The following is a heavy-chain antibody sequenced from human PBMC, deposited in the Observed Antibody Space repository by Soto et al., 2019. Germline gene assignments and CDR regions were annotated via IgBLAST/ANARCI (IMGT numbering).Heavy chain of an antibody. V-gene: IGHV3-23*01. J-gene: IGHJ4*02. D-gene: IGHD3-10*01. Sequence: EVQLLESGGGLVQPGGSLRLSCAASGFTFSSYAMSWVRQAPGKGLEWVSAISGSGGSTYYADSVKGRFTISRDNSKNTXXXXXXXLXAXDXAXYYXAKASGWFGEFDYWGQGTLVTVSS. CDR1: GFTFSSYA. CDR3: AKASGWFGEFDY. CDR2: ISGSGGST.